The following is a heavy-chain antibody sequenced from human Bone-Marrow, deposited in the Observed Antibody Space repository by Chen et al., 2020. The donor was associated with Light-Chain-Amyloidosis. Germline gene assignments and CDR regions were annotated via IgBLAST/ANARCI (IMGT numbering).Heavy chain of an antibody. CDR2: IYYSGST. CDR1: GGSISSSSYY. D-gene: IGHD4-17*01. J-gene: IGHJ5*02. CDR3: ARDRGADFGDYGGGWFGP. V-gene: IGHV4-39*07. Sequence: QLQLQESGPGLVKPSETLSLTCTVSGGSISSSSYYWGWIRQPPGKGLEWIGSIYYSGSTYYNPSLKSRVTISVDTSKNQFSLKLSSVTAADTAVYYCARDRGADFGDYGGGWFGPWGQGALVSVSS.